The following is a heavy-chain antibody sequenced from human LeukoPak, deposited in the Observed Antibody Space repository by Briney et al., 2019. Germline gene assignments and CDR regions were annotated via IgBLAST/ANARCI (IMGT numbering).Heavy chain of an antibody. D-gene: IGHD3-3*01. CDR1: GGTFSSYA. Sequence: GSSVKVSCKASGGTFSSYAISWVRQAPGQGLEWMGGIIPIFGTANYAQKFQGRVTITTDESTSTAYMELSSLRSEDTAVYYCARDSRPRKADKRITIFGVVIGEVLYFDYWGQGTLVTVSS. J-gene: IGHJ4*02. V-gene: IGHV1-69*05. CDR2: IIPIFGTA. CDR3: ARDSRPRKADKRITIFGVVIGEVLYFDY.